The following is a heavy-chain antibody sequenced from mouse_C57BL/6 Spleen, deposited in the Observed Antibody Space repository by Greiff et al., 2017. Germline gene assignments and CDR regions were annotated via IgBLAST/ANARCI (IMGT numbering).Heavy chain of an antibody. J-gene: IGHJ2*01. V-gene: IGHV6-6*01. CDR3: TRSSYYYGSSLDY. CDR1: GFTFSDAW. CDR2: IRNKANNHAT. Sequence: EVMLVESGGGLVQPGGSMKLSCAASGFTFSDAWMDWVRQSPEKGLEWVAEIRNKANNHATYYAESVKGRFTISRDDSKSSVYLKMNSLRAEDTGIYYCTRSSYYYGSSLDYWGQGTTLTVSS. D-gene: IGHD1-1*01.